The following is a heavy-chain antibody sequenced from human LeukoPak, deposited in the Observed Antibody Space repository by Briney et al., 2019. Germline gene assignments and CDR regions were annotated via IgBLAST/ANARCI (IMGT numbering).Heavy chain of an antibody. V-gene: IGHV5-10-1*01. CDR2: IDPSDSYT. CDR1: GYSFTSYW. CDR3: ARRPKGNYCSSTSCYYGWFDP. J-gene: IGHJ5*02. Sequence: GESLKISCKGPGYSFTSYWISWVRQMPGKGLEWMGRIDPSDSYTNYSPSFQGHVTISADKSISTAYLQWSSLKASVTAMYYCARRPKGNYCSSTSCYYGWFDPWGQGTLVTVSS. D-gene: IGHD2-2*01.